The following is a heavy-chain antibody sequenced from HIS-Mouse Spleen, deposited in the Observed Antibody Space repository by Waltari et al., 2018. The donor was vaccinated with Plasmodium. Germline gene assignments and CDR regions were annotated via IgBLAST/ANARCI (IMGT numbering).Heavy chain of an antibody. J-gene: IGHJ4*02. CDR3: ARDRRLAFDY. D-gene: IGHD2-15*01. CDR2: ISYDGSNK. Sequence: QVQLVESGGGVVQPGRSLRPSWAASGFTFNSYAMHWVRQDPGKGLEWVAVISYDGSNKYYADSVKGRFTISRDNSKNTLYLQMNSLRAEDTAVYYCARDRRLAFDYWGQGTLVTVSS. V-gene: IGHV3-30-3*01. CDR1: GFTFNSYA.